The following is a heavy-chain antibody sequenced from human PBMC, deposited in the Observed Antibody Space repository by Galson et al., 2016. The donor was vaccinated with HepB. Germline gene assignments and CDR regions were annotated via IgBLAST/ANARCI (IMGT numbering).Heavy chain of an antibody. Sequence: SLRLSCAASGFPFSTYGMSWVRQAPGKGLEWVSGISGSGGSIYSVDSGKGRFTIARDNSQNTLYLQMNSLRADDTAVYYCAKKSLVAGTATYVFDNWGQGTLVTVSS. CDR2: ISGSGGSI. D-gene: IGHD6-19*01. J-gene: IGHJ4*02. CDR3: AKKSLVAGTATYVFDN. CDR1: GFPFSTYG. V-gene: IGHV3-23*01.